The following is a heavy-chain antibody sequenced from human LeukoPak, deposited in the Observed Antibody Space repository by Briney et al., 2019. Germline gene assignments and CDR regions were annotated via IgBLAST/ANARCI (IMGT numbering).Heavy chain of an antibody. D-gene: IGHD3-10*01. CDR2: ISWNSGNL. J-gene: IGHJ4*02. V-gene: IGHV3-9*03. CDR3: AKGSEVLLWFGVYFDY. Sequence: GRSLRLSCAASGFTFDDYAMHWVRQAPGKGLEWVSSISWNSGNLVYADSVKGRFTISRDNAKNSLYLQMNSLRAEDMALYYCAKGSEVLLWFGVYFDYWGQGTLVTVSS. CDR1: GFTFDDYA.